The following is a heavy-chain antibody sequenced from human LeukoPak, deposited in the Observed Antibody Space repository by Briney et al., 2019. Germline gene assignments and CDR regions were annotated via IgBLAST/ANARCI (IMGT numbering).Heavy chain of an antibody. CDR2: INSNGGDT. J-gene: IGHJ4*02. CDR3: ARDLSSTAHWELDY. D-gene: IGHD1-26*01. V-gene: IGHV1-2*06. Sequence: ASVKVYCHTSGYNFTAFYIHWVRQAPGQGPEWMGRINSNGGDTMYAQNFLDRVTMTRDTSVDTAYMELNRLTSDDTAVYYCARDLSSTAHWELDYWGQGTLVTVSS. CDR1: GYNFTAFY.